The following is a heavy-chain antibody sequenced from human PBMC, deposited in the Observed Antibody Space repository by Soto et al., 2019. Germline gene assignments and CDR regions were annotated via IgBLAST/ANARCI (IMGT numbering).Heavy chain of an antibody. D-gene: IGHD3-10*01. CDR1: GGSFSGYY. V-gene: IGHV4-34*01. CDR3: ARGRHMVRGVRKFDP. J-gene: IGHJ5*02. Sequence: SETLSLTCAVYGGSFSGYYWSWIRQPPGKGLEWIGEINHSGSTNYNPSLKSRVTISVDTSKNQFSLKLSSVTAADTAVYYCARGRHMVRGVRKFDPWGQGTLVTVSS. CDR2: INHSGST.